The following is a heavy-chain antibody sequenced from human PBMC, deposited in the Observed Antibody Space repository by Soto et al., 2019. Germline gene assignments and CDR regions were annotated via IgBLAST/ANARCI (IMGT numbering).Heavy chain of an antibody. J-gene: IGHJ4*02. CDR1: GGTFSSYA. D-gene: IGHD2-15*01. V-gene: IGHV1-69*13. CDR3: ARDRGYCSGGSCFAFDY. CDR2: IIPIFGTA. Sequence: GASVKVSCKASGGTFSSYAISWVRQAPGQGLEWMGGIIPIFGTANYAQKFQGRVTITADESTSTAYMELSSLRSEDTAVYYCARDRGYCSGGSCFAFDYWGKGTLVTVSS.